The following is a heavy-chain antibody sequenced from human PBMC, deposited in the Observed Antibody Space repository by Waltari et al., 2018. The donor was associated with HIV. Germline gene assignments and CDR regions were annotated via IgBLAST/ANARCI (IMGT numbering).Heavy chain of an antibody. V-gene: IGHV3-7*03. D-gene: IGHD3-22*01. CDR1: GFTFSNYW. Sequence: VQSGGGLVQPGGSLRLSCAVSGFTFSNYWMRWVRQTPGKGLEWVANINQDGSQMYYADSVKGRFITSRDTDKKLMFLQMKRLTVEDTAMYFCARSSSGHFDHWGQGSLVTVS. J-gene: IGHJ4*02. CDR3: ARSSSGHFDH. CDR2: INQDGSQM.